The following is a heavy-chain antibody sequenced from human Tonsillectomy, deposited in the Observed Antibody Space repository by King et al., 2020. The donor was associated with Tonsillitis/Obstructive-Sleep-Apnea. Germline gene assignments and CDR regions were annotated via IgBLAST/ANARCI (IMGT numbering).Heavy chain of an antibody. CDR1: GFAVSRNY. V-gene: IGHV3-53*01. CDR2: IYSAEST. Sequence: VQLVESGGGLIQPGGSLRLSCAASGFAVSRNYMSWVRRAPGKGLEWVSVIYSAESTYYAGSVKDRFTISRDTSKNTLYLEMNSLRAEDTAVYYCARSPTVTTSLYFDYWGQGTLVTVAS. J-gene: IGHJ4*02. CDR3: ARSPTVTTSLYFDY. D-gene: IGHD4-17*01.